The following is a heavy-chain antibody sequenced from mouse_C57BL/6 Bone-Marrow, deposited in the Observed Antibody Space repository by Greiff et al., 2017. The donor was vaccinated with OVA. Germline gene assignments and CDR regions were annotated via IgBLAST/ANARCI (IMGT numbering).Heavy chain of an antibody. Sequence: DVKLVESGGGLVQPGGSLKLSCAASGFTFSDYYMYWVRQTPEKRLEWVAYISNGGGSTYYPDTVKGRFTISRDNAKNTLYLQMSRLKSEDTAMYYCARGYGSSYAMDYWGQGTSVTVSS. D-gene: IGHD1-1*01. CDR2: ISNGGGST. CDR3: ARGYGSSYAMDY. V-gene: IGHV5-12*01. CDR1: GFTFSDYY. J-gene: IGHJ4*01.